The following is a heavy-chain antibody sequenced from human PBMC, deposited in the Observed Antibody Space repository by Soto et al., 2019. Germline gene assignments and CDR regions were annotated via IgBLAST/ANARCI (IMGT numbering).Heavy chain of an antibody. CDR3: ASTHRSSLLNYYGDPHDLYFSY. Sequence: SETLSLTCTVSGGSISSGGYYWSWIRQHPGKGLEWIGYIYYSGSTYYNPSLKSRVTISVDTSKNQFSLKLSSVTAADTAVYYCASTHRSSLLNYYGDPHDLYFSYWGKGTLVTVDS. J-gene: IGHJ4*02. V-gene: IGHV4-31*03. CDR1: GGSISSGGYY. CDR2: IYYSGST. D-gene: IGHD4-17*01.